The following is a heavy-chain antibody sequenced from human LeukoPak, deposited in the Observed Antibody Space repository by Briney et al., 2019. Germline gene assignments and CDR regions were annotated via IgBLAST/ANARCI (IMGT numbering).Heavy chain of an antibody. CDR3: ARQVGDILTVYYLGDWFDP. CDR2: SYYSGST. J-gene: IGHJ5*02. D-gene: IGHD3-9*01. CDR1: GGSISSSSYY. V-gene: IGHV4-39*01. Sequence: SETLSLTCTVSGGSISSSSYYWGWIRQPPGKGLEWIGSSYYSGSTYYNPSLKSRVTISVDTSKNQFSLKLSSVTAADTAVYYCARQVGDILTVYYLGDWFDPWGQGTLVTVSS.